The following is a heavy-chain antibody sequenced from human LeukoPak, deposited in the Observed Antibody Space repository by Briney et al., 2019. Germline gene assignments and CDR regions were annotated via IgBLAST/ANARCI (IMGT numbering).Heavy chain of an antibody. D-gene: IGHD6-19*01. CDR2: IRYDGSNK. CDR1: GFTFSSYG. CDR3: ATPVHTVAGFDY. Sequence: PGGSLRLSCAASGFTFSSYGMHWVRQAPGKGLEWVAFIRYDGSNKYYADSVKGRFTISRDNSKNTLYLQMNSLRAEDTAVYYCATPVHTVAGFDYWGQGTLVTVSS. J-gene: IGHJ4*02. V-gene: IGHV3-30*02.